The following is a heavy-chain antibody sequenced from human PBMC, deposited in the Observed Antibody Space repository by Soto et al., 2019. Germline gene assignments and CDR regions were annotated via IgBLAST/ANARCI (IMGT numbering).Heavy chain of an antibody. V-gene: IGHV4-31*03. Sequence: SETLSLTCTVSGGSISSGGYYWSWIRQHPGKGLEWIGYIYYSGSTYYNPSLKSRVTISVDTSKNQFSLKLSSVTAADTAVYYCAREAGIAAAVWFDPWGQGTLVTVSS. J-gene: IGHJ5*02. CDR3: AREAGIAAAVWFDP. D-gene: IGHD6-13*01. CDR1: GGSISSGGYY. CDR2: IYYSGST.